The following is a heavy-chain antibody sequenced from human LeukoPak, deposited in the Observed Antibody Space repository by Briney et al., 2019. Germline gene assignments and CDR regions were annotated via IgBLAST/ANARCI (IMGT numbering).Heavy chain of an antibody. J-gene: IGHJ6*03. Sequence: SETLSLTCTVSGSPMYSYYWSWIRQTAGSGLEWIGRVYPGVSTNYNPSLRRRVSMSVDASKNQFALKLSAVTAADTAVYYCARLKYYDSTGYSAGHYMDVWGKGITVTVSS. CDR2: VYPGVST. CDR3: ARLKYYDSTGYSAGHYMDV. V-gene: IGHV4-4*07. CDR1: GSPMYSYY. D-gene: IGHD3-22*01.